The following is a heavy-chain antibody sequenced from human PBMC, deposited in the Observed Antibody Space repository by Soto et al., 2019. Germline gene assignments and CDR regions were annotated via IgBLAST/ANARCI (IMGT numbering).Heavy chain of an antibody. V-gene: IGHV3-48*02. J-gene: IGHJ6*02. D-gene: IGHD3-10*01. CDR3: ARRITMVRGPYYYYGMDV. CDR1: GFTFSSHG. Sequence: LRLSCDASGFTFSSHGMTWVRQAPGKGLEWVAFISSTSSTKNYADSVKGRFTISRDNTKNSLYLQMSSLRDEDTAVYYCARRITMVRGPYYYYGMDVWGQGTTVTVSS. CDR2: ISSTSSTK.